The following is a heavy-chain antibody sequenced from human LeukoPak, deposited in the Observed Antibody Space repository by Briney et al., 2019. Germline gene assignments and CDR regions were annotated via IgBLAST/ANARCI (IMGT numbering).Heavy chain of an antibody. CDR2: ISTSGSTI. D-gene: IGHD6-13*01. CDR3: ARGSSRNDF. CDR1: GFTFRDYY. J-gene: IGHJ4*02. Sequence: PGGSLRLSCAASGFTFRDYYMNWIRQAPGEGLEWVSYISTSGSTIYYADSVKGRFTISRDNAKNSLYRLLNSLRAEDTAVYYCARGSSRNDFWGQGTLVTVSS. V-gene: IGHV3-11*01.